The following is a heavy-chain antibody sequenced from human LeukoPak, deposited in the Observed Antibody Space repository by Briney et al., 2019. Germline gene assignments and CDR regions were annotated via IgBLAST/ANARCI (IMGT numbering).Heavy chain of an antibody. Sequence: PGGSLRLSCAASGFTFSSYSMNWVRQAPGKGLEWVSYISSSSSTIYYADSVKGRFTISRDDAKNSLYLQTYSLRAEDTAVYYCARALVATIDDYWGQGTLVTVSS. CDR2: ISSSSSTI. J-gene: IGHJ4*02. V-gene: IGHV3-48*01. D-gene: IGHD5-12*01. CDR1: GFTFSSYS. CDR3: ARALVATIDDY.